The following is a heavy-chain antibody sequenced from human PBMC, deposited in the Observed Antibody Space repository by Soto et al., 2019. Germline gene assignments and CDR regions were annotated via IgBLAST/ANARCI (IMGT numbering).Heavy chain of an antibody. V-gene: IGHV1-69*13. CDR1: GGTFSSYA. J-gene: IGHJ5*02. CDR3: NYYDSSGYYQVTPGSNNWLDP. Sequence: GASVKVSCKASGGTFSSYAISWVRQAPGQGLEWVGGIIPIFGTANYAQKFQGRVTITADESTSTAYMELSSLRSEDTAVYYCNYYDSSGYYQVTPGSNNWLDPWGQGTLVTVSS. CDR2: IIPIFGTA. D-gene: IGHD3-22*01.